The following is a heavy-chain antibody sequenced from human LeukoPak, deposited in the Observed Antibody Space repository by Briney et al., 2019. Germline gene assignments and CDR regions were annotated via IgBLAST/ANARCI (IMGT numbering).Heavy chain of an antibody. CDR3: AKDSAERVGYFDY. Sequence: GRSLRLSCAASGFTFDDYAMHWVRQAPGKGLEWVSGISWNSGSIGYADSVKGRFTISRDNAKNSLYLQMNSLRAEGTALYYCAKDSAERVGYFDYWGQGTLVTVSS. CDR2: ISWNSGSI. V-gene: IGHV3-9*01. CDR1: GFTFDDYA. J-gene: IGHJ4*02. D-gene: IGHD1-26*01.